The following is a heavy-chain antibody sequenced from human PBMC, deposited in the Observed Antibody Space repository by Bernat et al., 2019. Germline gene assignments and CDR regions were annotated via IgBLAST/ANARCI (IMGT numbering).Heavy chain of an antibody. V-gene: IGHV3-23*04. CDR2: ISGSGVST. CDR1: GFTFSTYA. CDR3: AKGSTAAVGLFDY. D-gene: IGHD6-13*01. J-gene: IGHJ4*02. Sequence: EVQLVESGGDLVQPGGSLRLSCAASGFTFSTYAMSWVRQAPGKGLEWVSTISGSGVSTYYAGSVKGRFTISRENSKNTLYLQMNSLRAEDTALYYCAKGSTAAVGLFDYWGQGTLVTVPS.